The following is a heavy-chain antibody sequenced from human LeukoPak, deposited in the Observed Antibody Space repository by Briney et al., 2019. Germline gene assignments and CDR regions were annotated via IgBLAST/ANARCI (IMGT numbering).Heavy chain of an antibody. CDR1: GYTFTSYG. V-gene: IGHV1-2*02. CDR2: ISAYSGGT. Sequence: GASVKVSCKASGYTFTSYGISWVRQAPGQGLEWMGWISAYSGGTNYAQKFQGRVTMTRDTSISTAYMELSRLRSDDTAVYYCARFPRYNNQSKYRNGPRDLDYWGQGTLVTVSS. J-gene: IGHJ4*02. CDR3: ARFPRYNNQSKYRNGPRDLDY. D-gene: IGHD2/OR15-2a*01.